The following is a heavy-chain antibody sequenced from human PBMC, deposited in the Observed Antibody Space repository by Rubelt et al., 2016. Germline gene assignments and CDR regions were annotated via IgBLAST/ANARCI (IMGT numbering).Heavy chain of an antibody. J-gene: IGHJ4*02. CDR1: SYG. CDR3: ARVVQGSGWYGDY. V-gene: IGHV3-48*01. CDR2: ISSSSSTI. D-gene: IGHD6-19*01. Sequence: SYGMHWVRQAPGKGLEWVSYISSSSSTIYYADSVKGRFTISRDNAKNSLYLQMNSLRAEDTAVYYCARVVQGSGWYGDYWGQGTLVTVSS.